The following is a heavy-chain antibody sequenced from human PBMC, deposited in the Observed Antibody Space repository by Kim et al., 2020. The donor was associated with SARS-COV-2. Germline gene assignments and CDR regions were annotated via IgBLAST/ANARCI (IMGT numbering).Heavy chain of an antibody. J-gene: IGHJ3*01. Sequence: DYVKGRFTISRDNPEDTLSLQINSVRAEDTAVYYCAKDQSRWNDGFDAFDLWGQGTMVAVSS. D-gene: IGHD1-1*01. V-gene: IGHV3-30*02. CDR3: AKDQSRWNDGFDAFDL.